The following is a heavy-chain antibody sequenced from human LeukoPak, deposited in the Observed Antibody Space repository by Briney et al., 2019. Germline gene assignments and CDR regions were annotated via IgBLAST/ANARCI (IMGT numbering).Heavy chain of an antibody. V-gene: IGHV3-33*01. J-gene: IGHJ4*02. CDR1: GFIFSNYG. Sequence: PGGSLRLFCEASGFIFSNYGMHWVRQAPGRGLGWLALIWYEGQAKYYADSVKGRFTISRDNSGNTLFLHMTSLRVEDTAVYYCAREWGRIAVAGGPGYWGQGALVTVSS. D-gene: IGHD6-19*01. CDR3: AREWGRIAVAGGPGY. CDR2: IWYEGQAK.